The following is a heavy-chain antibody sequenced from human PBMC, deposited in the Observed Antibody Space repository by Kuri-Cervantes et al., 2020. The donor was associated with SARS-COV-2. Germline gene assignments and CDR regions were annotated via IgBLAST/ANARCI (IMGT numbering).Heavy chain of an antibody. V-gene: IGHV4-30-4*01. Sequence: SETLSLTCTVSGDSIDSGAYYWNWIRQPPGKGLEWIGHIYSTGTTYYNPSLKSRVTISVDTSKNQFTLKLSSVTAADTAVYYCARDFTLRYCSGGSCYSPYNWFDPWGQGTLVTVAS. J-gene: IGHJ5*02. CDR2: IYSTGTT. D-gene: IGHD2-15*01. CDR3: ARDFTLRYCSGGSCYSPYNWFDP. CDR1: GDSIDSGAYY.